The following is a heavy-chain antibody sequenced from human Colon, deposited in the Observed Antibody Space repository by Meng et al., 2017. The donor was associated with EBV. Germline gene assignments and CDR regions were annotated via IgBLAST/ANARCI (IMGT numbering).Heavy chain of an antibody. J-gene: IGHJ4*02. CDR2: VRYSGTA. D-gene: IGHD4-17*01. V-gene: IGHV4-39*01. CDR3: ARHVYGDSYGF. Sequence: LQASVPGLVTPCDTLCLTFTVACVSLDYSVYFWDWTRQPPGQGLGWVGSVRYSGTAYYNPSLTSRVTISVDTSKNQFSLYLSSLTAADTAVYYCARHVYGDSYGFWGQGTLVTVSS. CDR1: CVSLDYSVYF.